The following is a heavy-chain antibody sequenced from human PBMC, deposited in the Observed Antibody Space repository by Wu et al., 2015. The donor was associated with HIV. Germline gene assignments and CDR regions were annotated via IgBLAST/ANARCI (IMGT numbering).Heavy chain of an antibody. Sequence: QVQLVQSGAEVKKPGSSVKVSCKASGGTFGSYAISWVRQAPGQGLEWMGGIIPIFGTANYAQKFQGRVTITADESTSTAYMELSSLRSEDTAVYYCARDIVVVPAANPNYYYYYMDVWGKGTTVTVSS. CDR1: GGTFGSYA. J-gene: IGHJ6*03. D-gene: IGHD2-2*01. V-gene: IGHV1-69*12. CDR2: IIPIFGTA. CDR3: ARDIVVVPAANPNYYYYYMDV.